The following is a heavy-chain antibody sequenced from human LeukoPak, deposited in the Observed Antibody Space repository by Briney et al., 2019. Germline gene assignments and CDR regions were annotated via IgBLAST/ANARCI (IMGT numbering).Heavy chain of an antibody. V-gene: IGHV3-21*01. J-gene: IGHJ6*02. Sequence: GGSLRLSCAASGFTFSSYSMNWVRQAPGKGLEWVSSISSSSSYIYYADAVKGRFTISRDNDKNSLYLQMNSLRAEDTAVYYCARSRYFDWLDYYGMDVWGQGTTVTVSS. CDR1: GFTFSSYS. CDR3: ARSRYFDWLDYYGMDV. D-gene: IGHD3-9*01. CDR2: ISSSSSYI.